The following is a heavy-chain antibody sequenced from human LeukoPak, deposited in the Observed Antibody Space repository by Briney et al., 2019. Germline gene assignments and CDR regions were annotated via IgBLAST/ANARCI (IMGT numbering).Heavy chain of an antibody. D-gene: IGHD6-13*01. CDR2: ISWNSGSI. CDR3: AKDSEAAGDAFDI. V-gene: IGHV3-9*03. Sequence: GGSLRLSCAASGFTFDDYAMHWVRQAPGKGLEWVSGISWNSGSIGYADSVKGRFTISRDNAKNSLYLQMNSLGAEDMALYYCAKDSEAAGDAFDIWGQGTMVTVSS. CDR1: GFTFDDYA. J-gene: IGHJ3*02.